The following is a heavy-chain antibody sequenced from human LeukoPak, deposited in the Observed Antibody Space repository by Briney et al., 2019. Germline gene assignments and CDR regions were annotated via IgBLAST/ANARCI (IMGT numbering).Heavy chain of an antibody. CDR2: IKQDGSEK. J-gene: IGHJ4*02. CDR1: GFTFRSYW. Sequence: GVSLRLSCAASGFTFRSYWMSWVRQAPGKGLEWVANIKQDGSEKYYVDSVKGRFTISRDNAKNSLYLQMNSLRAEDTAVYYCARDQDWGTDYWGQGTLVTVSS. CDR3: ARDQDWGTDY. D-gene: IGHD3-16*01. V-gene: IGHV3-7*01.